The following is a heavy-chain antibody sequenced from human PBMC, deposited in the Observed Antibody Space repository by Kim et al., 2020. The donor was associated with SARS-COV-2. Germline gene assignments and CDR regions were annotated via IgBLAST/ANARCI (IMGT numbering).Heavy chain of an antibody. CDR1: GFTFGDYG. CDR3: TRGPNYSNYYFDF. J-gene: IGHJ4*02. V-gene: IGHV3-49*04. CDR2: MRSKAYGGTT. D-gene: IGHD4-4*01. Sequence: GGFLRLSCTASGFTFGDYGVNWVRQAPGKGLEWVSFMRSKAYGGTTEYAASVKGRFTISRDDSKSIAYLQMNSLKTEDTAVYYCTRGPNYSNYYFDFWGQGTLVTVSS.